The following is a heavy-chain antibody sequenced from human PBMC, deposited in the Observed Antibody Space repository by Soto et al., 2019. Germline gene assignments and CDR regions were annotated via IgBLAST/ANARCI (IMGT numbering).Heavy chain of an antibody. CDR3: ARRGSGSYYDY. CDR2: ISGSGDST. D-gene: IGHD1-26*01. Sequence: EVQLLESGGGLVQPGGSLRLSCAASGFTFSSYAMRWVRQAPVKGLEWVSAISGSGDSTYYADSVKGRFTISRDNSKNTLYLTMNSLRAENTAVYYCARRGSGSYYDYWGQGTLVTVSS. CDR1: GFTFSSYA. J-gene: IGHJ4*02. V-gene: IGHV3-23*01.